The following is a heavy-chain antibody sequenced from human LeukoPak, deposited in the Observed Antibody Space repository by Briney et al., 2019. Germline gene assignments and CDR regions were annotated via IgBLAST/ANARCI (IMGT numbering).Heavy chain of an antibody. CDR2: IYTSGST. J-gene: IGHJ3*02. Sequence: SETLSLTCTVSGGSISSSSYYWGWIRQPPGKGLEWIGRIYTSGSTNCNPSLKSRVTISVDTSKNQFSLKLSSVTAADTAVYYCARALGGMVTNAFDIWGQGTMVTVSS. CDR1: GGSISSSSYY. V-gene: IGHV4-61*02. D-gene: IGHD4-23*01. CDR3: ARALGGMVTNAFDI.